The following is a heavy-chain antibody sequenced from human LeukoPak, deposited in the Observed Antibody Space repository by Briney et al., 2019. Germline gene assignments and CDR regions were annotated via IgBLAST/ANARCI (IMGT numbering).Heavy chain of an antibody. CDR3: AKGGEQVTWNFPN. Sequence: PGGSLRLSCAASGFTFSSCSMHWVRQAPGKGLEWVSIISDNGANTYYADSVRGRFTISRDNSQNTLYLQMNSLRAEDTAVYYCAKGGEQVTWNFPNWGQGTLVTVSS. CDR1: GFTFSSCS. J-gene: IGHJ1*01. D-gene: IGHD1-7*01. CDR2: ISDNGANT. V-gene: IGHV3-23*01.